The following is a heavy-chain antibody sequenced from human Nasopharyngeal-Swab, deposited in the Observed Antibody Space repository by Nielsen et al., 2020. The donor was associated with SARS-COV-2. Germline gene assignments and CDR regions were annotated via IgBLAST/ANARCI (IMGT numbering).Heavy chain of an antibody. V-gene: IGHV1-69*01. CDR3: ALITMVRGVTAGQLDP. D-gene: IGHD3-10*01. Sequence: WVRQAPGQGLEWMGGIIPIFGTANYAQKFQGRVTITADESTSTAYMELSSLRSEDTAVYYCALITMVRGVTAGQLDPWGQGTLVT. CDR2: IIPIFGTA. J-gene: IGHJ5*02.